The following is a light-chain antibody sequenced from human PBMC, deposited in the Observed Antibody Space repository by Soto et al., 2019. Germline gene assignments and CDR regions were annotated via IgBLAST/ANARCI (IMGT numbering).Light chain of an antibody. V-gene: IGKV1-8*01. CDR2: AAS. CDR1: QGISSY. Sequence: AIRMTQSPSSFSASTGDRVTITCRASQGISSYLAWYQQKPGKAPKLLIYAASTLQSGVPSRFSGSGSGTHFTLTISCLQSEDFATYYCQQYYSYPPFTFGPGTKVVIK. J-gene: IGKJ3*01. CDR3: QQYYSYPPFT.